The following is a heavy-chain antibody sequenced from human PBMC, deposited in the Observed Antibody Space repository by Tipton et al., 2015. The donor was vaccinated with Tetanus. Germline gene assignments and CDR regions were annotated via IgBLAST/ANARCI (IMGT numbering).Heavy chain of an antibody. D-gene: IGHD2-15*01. CDR3: AKDSGNGFPRRVVAATGGAFDI. CDR2: ISGSGGST. Sequence: SLRLSCAASGFTFSSYAMSWVRQTPGKGLEWVSAISGSGGSTYYADSVKGRFTISRDNSKNTLYLQMNSLRAEDTAVYYCAKDSGNGFPRRVVAATGGAFDIWGQGTMVTVSS. J-gene: IGHJ3*02. V-gene: IGHV3-23*01. CDR1: GFTFSSYA.